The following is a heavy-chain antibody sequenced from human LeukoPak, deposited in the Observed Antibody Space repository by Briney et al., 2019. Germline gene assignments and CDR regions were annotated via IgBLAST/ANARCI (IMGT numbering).Heavy chain of an antibody. CDR3: ARGLSGETGYYYYYYYMDV. CDR1: GFTFSSYW. V-gene: IGHV3-7*01. CDR2: IKQDGSEK. J-gene: IGHJ6*03. Sequence: PGGSLRLSCAASGFTFSSYWMSWVRQAPGKGLEWVANIKQDGSEKYYVDSVKGRFTISRDNAKNSLYLQMNSLRAEDTAVYYCARGLSGETGYYYYYYYMDVWGKGTTVTISS. D-gene: IGHD3-9*01.